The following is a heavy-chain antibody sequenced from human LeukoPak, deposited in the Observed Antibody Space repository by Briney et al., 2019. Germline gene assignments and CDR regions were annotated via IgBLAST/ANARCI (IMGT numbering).Heavy chain of an antibody. Sequence: GASVKVSCKASGYTFTSFGISWVRQAPGQGLEWMGIINPSGGSTSYAQKFQGRVTMTRDTSTSTVYMELSSLRSEDTAVYYCARDLRDGYNFNYGYWGQGTLVTVSS. CDR3: ARDLRDGYNFNYGY. D-gene: IGHD5-24*01. CDR2: INPSGGST. V-gene: IGHV1-46*01. CDR1: GYTFTSFG. J-gene: IGHJ4*02.